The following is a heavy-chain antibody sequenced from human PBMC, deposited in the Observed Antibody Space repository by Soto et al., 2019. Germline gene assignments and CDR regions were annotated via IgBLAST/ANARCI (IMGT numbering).Heavy chain of an antibody. D-gene: IGHD3-10*01. Sequence: GESLKISCNVSGYDFSAYWIGWVRQVPGKGLEWMGVIYPGDSDTRYSPSFEGHVTISADKSTSTASLQWSSLKDSDTAVYYCARMVRGVISRHIDYWGQGTLVTVSS. CDR3: ARMVRGVISRHIDY. CDR1: GYDFSAYW. V-gene: IGHV5-51*01. J-gene: IGHJ4*02. CDR2: IYPGDSDT.